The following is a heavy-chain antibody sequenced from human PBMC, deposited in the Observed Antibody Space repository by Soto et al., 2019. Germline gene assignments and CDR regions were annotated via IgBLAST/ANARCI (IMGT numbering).Heavy chain of an antibody. Sequence: GGSLRLSCAASGFTFSSYAMSWVRQAPGKGLEWVSAISGSGESTSYADSVKGRFTISRDNSKNTLYLQMNSLGGEDTAVYYCAKGQCGGNCNAGQWAFDIWGQGTMVTVSS. CDR3: AKGQCGGNCNAGQWAFDI. CDR1: GFTFSSYA. CDR2: ISGSGEST. V-gene: IGHV3-23*01. J-gene: IGHJ3*02. D-gene: IGHD2-21*02.